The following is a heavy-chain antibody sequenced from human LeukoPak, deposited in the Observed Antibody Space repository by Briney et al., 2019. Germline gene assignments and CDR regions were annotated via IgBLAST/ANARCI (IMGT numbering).Heavy chain of an antibody. Sequence: SETLSLTCTVSVYSISSGYYWGWIRQPPGKGLEWIGSIYHSGITYYNPSLKSRVTISVDTSKNQFSLKLSSVTAADTAVYYCARDHEQLVYVPDWFDPWGQGTLVTVYS. CDR2: IYHSGIT. CDR1: VYSISSGYY. J-gene: IGHJ5*02. D-gene: IGHD6-13*01. CDR3: ARDHEQLVYVPDWFDP. V-gene: IGHV4-38-2*02.